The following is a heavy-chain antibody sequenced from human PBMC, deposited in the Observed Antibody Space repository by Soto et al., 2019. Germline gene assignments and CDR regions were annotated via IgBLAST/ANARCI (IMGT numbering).Heavy chain of an antibody. CDR3: ASPADGSSSSWSPRYYGMDV. Sequence: PGESLKISCKGSGYSFTSYWISWVRQMPGKGLEWMGRIDPSDSYTNYSPSFQGHVTISADKSISTAYLQWSGLKASDTAMYYCASPADGSSSSWSPRYYGMDVWGQGTTVTVSS. D-gene: IGHD6-6*01. V-gene: IGHV5-10-1*01. CDR1: GYSFTSYW. J-gene: IGHJ6*02. CDR2: IDPSDSYT.